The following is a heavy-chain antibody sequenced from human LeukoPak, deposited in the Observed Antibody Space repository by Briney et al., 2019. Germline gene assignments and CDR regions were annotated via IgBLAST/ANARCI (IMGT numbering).Heavy chain of an antibody. CDR1: GGSISSSSYY. V-gene: IGHV4-39*07. D-gene: IGHD3-16*01. Sequence: SETLSLTCTVSGGSISSSSYYWGWIRQPPGKGLEWIGSIYYSGSTNYNPSLKSRVTISVDTSKNQFSLKLSSVTAADTAVYYCARGGRGIYYYYYGMDVWGQGTTVTVSS. J-gene: IGHJ6*02. CDR2: IYYSGST. CDR3: ARGGRGIYYYYYGMDV.